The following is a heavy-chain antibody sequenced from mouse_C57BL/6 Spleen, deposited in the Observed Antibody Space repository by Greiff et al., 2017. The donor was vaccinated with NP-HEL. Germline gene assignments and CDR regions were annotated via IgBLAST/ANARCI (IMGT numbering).Heavy chain of an antibody. CDR2: ISSGSSTI. D-gene: IGHD4-1*01. J-gene: IGHJ4*01. CDR3: ARLGRYYYAMDY. Sequence: EVMLVESGGGLVKPGGSLKLSCAASGFTFSDYGMHWVRQAPEKGLEWVAYISSGSSTIYYADTVKGRFTISRDNAKNTLFLQMTSLRSEDTAMYYCARLGRYYYAMDYWGQGTSVTVSS. CDR1: GFTFSDYG. V-gene: IGHV5-17*01.